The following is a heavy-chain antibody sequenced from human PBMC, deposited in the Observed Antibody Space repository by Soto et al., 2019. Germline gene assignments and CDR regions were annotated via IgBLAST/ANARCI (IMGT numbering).Heavy chain of an antibody. Sequence: GGSLRLSCAASGVTLSSYVMNWFRQAPGEGLEWVSTIRPTGDATHYADSVKGRFTISRDNLKNTLYLQMNSLRAEDTAVYYCAKSTYCTGDCYSKDFDSWGQGTLVTVSS. CDR1: GVTLSSYV. J-gene: IGHJ4*02. CDR2: IRPTGDAT. CDR3: AKSTYCTGDCYSKDFDS. V-gene: IGHV3-23*01. D-gene: IGHD2-21*02.